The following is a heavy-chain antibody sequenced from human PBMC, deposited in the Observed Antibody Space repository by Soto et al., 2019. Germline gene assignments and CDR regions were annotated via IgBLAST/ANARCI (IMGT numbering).Heavy chain of an antibody. D-gene: IGHD3-22*01. J-gene: IGHJ4*02. Sequence: SETLSLTCTVSGGSISSYYWSWIRQPPGKGLEWIGYIYYSGSTNYNPSLKSRVTISVDTSKNQFSLKLSSVTAADTAAYYCARTLQYYYDSSGYSWWYFDDPGQGTRVTVSS. CDR1: GGSISSYY. V-gene: IGHV4-59*01. CDR2: IYYSGST. CDR3: ARTLQYYYDSSGYSWWYFDD.